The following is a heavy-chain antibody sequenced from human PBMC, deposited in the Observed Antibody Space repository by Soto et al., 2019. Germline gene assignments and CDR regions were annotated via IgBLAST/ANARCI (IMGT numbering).Heavy chain of an antibody. CDR3: ARREGDGFGLNL. D-gene: IGHD2-21*02. Sequence: QVQLQASGPGVVKPTETLSLTCTVSGVSITHHYWGWIRQPPGKGLEWIGHIYYSVTGTYYPALESRVTMSVDTSKNQVSLRMTSATAADTAVYYCARREGDGFGLNLWGQGALVTVSS. CDR2: IYYSVTG. V-gene: IGHV4-59*11. CDR1: GVSITHHY. J-gene: IGHJ5*02.